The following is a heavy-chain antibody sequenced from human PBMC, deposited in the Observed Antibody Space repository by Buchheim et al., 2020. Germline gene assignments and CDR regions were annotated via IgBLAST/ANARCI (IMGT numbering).Heavy chain of an antibody. V-gene: IGHV3-7*01. J-gene: IGHJ6*03. Sequence: EVQLVESGGGLVQPGGSLRLSCAASGFTFSSYWMSWVRQAPGKGLEWVANIKQDGSEKYYVDSVKGRFTISRDNAKNSLYLQMNSLRAEDTAVYYCARDDSSSWYYYYYMDVWGKGTT. D-gene: IGHD6-13*01. CDR3: ARDDSSSWYYYYYMDV. CDR2: IKQDGSEK. CDR1: GFTFSSYW.